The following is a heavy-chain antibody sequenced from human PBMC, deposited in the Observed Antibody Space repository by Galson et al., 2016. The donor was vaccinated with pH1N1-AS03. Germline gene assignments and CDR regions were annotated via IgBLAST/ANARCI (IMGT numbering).Heavy chain of an antibody. V-gene: IGHV2-70*04. CDR3: GLTGIAATGYFDY. CDR1: GFSLNTDGMR. D-gene: IGHD6-13*01. CDR2: IDWDDDK. Sequence: PALVKPTQTLTLTCTFSGFSLNTDGMRVSWIRQPPGKALKWLARIDWDDDKFYRTSLKTRLTISKDTSKNQVVLTLTNVGPVDTATYYCGLTGIAATGYFDYWGQGTLVTVSS. J-gene: IGHJ4*02.